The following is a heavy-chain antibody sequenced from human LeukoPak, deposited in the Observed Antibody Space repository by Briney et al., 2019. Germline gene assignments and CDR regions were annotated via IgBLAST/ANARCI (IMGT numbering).Heavy chain of an antibody. CDR2: ISYDGSNK. CDR1: GFTFSSYA. V-gene: IGHV3-30-3*01. CDR3: AREQTIAVAGTIDY. Sequence: GGSLRLSCAAPGFTFSSYAMHWVRQAPGKGLEWVAIISYDGSNKYYADSVKGRFTISRDNSKNTPYLQMNSLRAEDTAVYYCAREQTIAVAGTIDYWGQGTLVTVSS. J-gene: IGHJ4*02. D-gene: IGHD6-19*01.